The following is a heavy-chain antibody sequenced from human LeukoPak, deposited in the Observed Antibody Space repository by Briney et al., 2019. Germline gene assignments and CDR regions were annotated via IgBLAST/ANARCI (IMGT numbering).Heavy chain of an antibody. D-gene: IGHD2-21*02. CDR2: ISYDGSNK. CDR1: GFTFSSYG. Sequence: GGSLRLSCAASGFTFSSYGMHWVRQAPGKGLEWVAVISYDGSNKYYADSVKGRFTISRDNSKNTLYLQMNSLRDEDTAVYYCTKESVTYLDYWGQGTLVTVSS. CDR3: TKESVTYLDY. J-gene: IGHJ4*02. V-gene: IGHV3-30*18.